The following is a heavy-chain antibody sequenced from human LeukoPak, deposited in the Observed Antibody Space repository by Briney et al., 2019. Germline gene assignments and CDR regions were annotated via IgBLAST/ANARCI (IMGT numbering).Heavy chain of an antibody. Sequence: SVKGRFTISGDNSRSTLYLQMNSLRAEDTAVYYCARGYSSYFHYWGQGAPVTVSS. CDR3: ARGYSSYFHY. V-gene: IGHV3-30*01. D-gene: IGHD5-18*01. J-gene: IGHJ4*02.